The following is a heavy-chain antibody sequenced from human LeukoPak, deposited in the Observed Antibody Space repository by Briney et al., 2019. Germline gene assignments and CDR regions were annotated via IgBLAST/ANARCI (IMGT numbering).Heavy chain of an antibody. CDR2: ISSSSSSTI. J-gene: IGHJ4*02. D-gene: IGHD2-8*01. Sequence: GGSLRLSCAASGFTFSSYSMNWVRQAPGKGLEWVSYISSSSSSTIYYADSVKGRFTISRDNAKNSLYLQMNSLRAEDTAVYYCARCDAGVGWGLFDYWGQGTLVTVSS. CDR3: ARCDAGVGWGLFDY. CDR1: GFTFSSYS. V-gene: IGHV3-48*01.